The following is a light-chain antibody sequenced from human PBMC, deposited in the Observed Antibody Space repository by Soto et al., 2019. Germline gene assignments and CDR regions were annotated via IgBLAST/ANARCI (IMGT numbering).Light chain of an antibody. Sequence: QSVLTQPPSASGSPGQSVTISCTGTSSDVGDNDVSWYQQHLGKDPKLIIYEVSQRPSGVPDRFPGSKSGNAAYLTVSGLQTEDEADYYCSAYAGSNNFVFCSGTKV. CDR2: EVS. J-gene: IGLJ1*01. CDR3: SAYAGSNNFV. V-gene: IGLV2-8*01. CDR1: SSDVGDND.